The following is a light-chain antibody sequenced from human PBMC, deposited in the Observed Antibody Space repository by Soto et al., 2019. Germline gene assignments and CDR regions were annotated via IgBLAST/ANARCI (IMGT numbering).Light chain of an antibody. V-gene: IGKV3-20*01. CDR2: GSS. J-gene: IGKJ1*01. CDR1: QSVDTNF. CDR3: QQYMSSVT. Sequence: EIVLTQSPGSLSLSPGQRATLSCRASQSVDTNFFAWYQKKPGQAPRLIIYGSSKSATGIPDWFSGSGSATYFILISSILEHEDVAVYYCQQYMSSVTFGEGTKVEIK.